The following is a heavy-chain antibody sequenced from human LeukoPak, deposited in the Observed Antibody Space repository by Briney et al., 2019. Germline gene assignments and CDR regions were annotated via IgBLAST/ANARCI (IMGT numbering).Heavy chain of an antibody. J-gene: IGHJ6*02. D-gene: IGHD2-2*01. V-gene: IGHV5-10-1*01. CDR2: IDPSDSYT. CDR1: GYSFTSYW. Sequence: GESLKISCKGFGYSFTSYWIGWVRQMPGKGLEWMGRIDPSDSYTNYSPSFQGHVTISADKSISAAYLQWSSLKTSDTAIYYCARAGRVLPPAPNYYYYSMDVWGQGTTVTVS. CDR3: ARAGRVLPPAPNYYYYSMDV.